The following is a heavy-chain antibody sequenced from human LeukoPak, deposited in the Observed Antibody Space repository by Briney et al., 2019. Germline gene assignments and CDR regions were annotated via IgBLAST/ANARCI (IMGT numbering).Heavy chain of an antibody. CDR3: ARAKPEAGTGIDY. Sequence: ASMKVSCKASGYTFTGYYMHWVRQAPGQGLEWMGWINPNSGGTNYAQKFQGWVTMTRDTSISTAYMELSRLRSDDTAVYYCARAKPEAGTGIDYWGQGTLVTVSS. V-gene: IGHV1-2*04. CDR2: INPNSGGT. D-gene: IGHD6-19*01. CDR1: GYTFTGYY. J-gene: IGHJ4*02.